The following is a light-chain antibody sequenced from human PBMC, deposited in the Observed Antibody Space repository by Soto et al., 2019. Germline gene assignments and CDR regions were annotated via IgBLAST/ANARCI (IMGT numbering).Light chain of an antibody. Sequence: EIVLTQSPGTLSLSPRERSTLSCMASQSVSNNYLAWYQQKPGQAPRLLIYGASNRATGIPDRFSGSGSGTDFTLTISRLEPEDFAVYYCQQYGSSGTFGQGTKVDI. V-gene: IGKV3-20*01. CDR2: GAS. CDR3: QQYGSSGT. CDR1: QSVSNNY. J-gene: IGKJ1*01.